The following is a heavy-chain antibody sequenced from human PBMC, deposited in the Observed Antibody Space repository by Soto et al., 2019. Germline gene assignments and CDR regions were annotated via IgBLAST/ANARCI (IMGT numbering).Heavy chain of an antibody. V-gene: IGHV3-21*01. J-gene: IGHJ4*02. CDR1: GFTFSSYS. Sequence: GGSLRLSCAASGFTFSSYSMNWVRQAPGKGLEWVSSISSSSSYIYYADSVKGRFTISRDNAKNSLYLQMNSLRAEDTAVYYCARDLERFLEWLSGSFDYWGQGTLVTVSS. CDR3: ARDLERFLEWLSGSFDY. CDR2: ISSSSSYI. D-gene: IGHD3-3*01.